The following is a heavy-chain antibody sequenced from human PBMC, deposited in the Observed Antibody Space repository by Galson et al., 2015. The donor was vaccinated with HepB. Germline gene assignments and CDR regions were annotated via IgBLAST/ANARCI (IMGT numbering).Heavy chain of an antibody. V-gene: IGHV4-38-2*01. CDR3: ARGGIVVRGVIITYYWFDP. Sequence: SETLSLTCAVSGYSISSGYYWGWIRQPPGKGLEWIGSIYHSGSTYYNPSLKSRVTISVDTSKNQFSLKLSSVTAADTAVYYCARGGIVVRGVIITYYWFDPWGQGTLVTVSS. CDR2: IYHSGST. D-gene: IGHD3-10*01. J-gene: IGHJ5*02. CDR1: GYSISSGYY.